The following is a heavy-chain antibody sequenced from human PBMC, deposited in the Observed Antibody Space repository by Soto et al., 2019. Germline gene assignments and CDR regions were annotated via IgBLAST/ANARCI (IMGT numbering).Heavy chain of an antibody. CDR3: ARDNDIVVVVAAFDY. CDR2: ISSSSSYI. Sequence: EVQLVESGGGLVKPGGSLRLSCAASGFTFSSYSMNWVRQAPGKGLEWVSSISSSSSYIYYAYSVKGRFTISRDNAKNSLYLQMNSLRAEDTAVYYCARDNDIVVVVAAFDYWGQGTLVTVSS. J-gene: IGHJ4*02. CDR1: GFTFSSYS. V-gene: IGHV3-21*01. D-gene: IGHD2-15*01.